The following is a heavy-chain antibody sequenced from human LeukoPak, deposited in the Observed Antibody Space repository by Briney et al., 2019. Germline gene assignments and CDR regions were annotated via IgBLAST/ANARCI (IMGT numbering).Heavy chain of an antibody. Sequence: PSETLSLTCAVFGGSFTDYYWSWIRQPPGKGLEWIGEITHRGSTNYKSSLKSRVTISVDTSKNQFSLKLTSVTAADTANYCSGRGQWLGRWFDPWGQGTLVTVSS. CDR2: ITHRGST. J-gene: IGHJ5*02. D-gene: IGHD6-19*01. CDR3: SGRGQWLGRWFDP. CDR1: GGSFTDYY. V-gene: IGHV4-34*01.